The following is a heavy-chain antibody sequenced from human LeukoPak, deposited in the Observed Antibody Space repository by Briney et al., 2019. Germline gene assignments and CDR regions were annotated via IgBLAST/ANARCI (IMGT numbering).Heavy chain of an antibody. CDR2: ISTNGDST. Sequence: GGSLRLSCSGSGFTFSSYDMHWVRQAPGKGLEYVSTISTNGDSTYYAGSVKGRFTISRDNSKNTLYLQMSSLRAEDTAVYFCARVAWDGDYVDGHWGQGTLVTVSS. J-gene: IGHJ4*02. CDR1: GFTFSSYD. CDR3: ARVAWDGDYVDGH. V-gene: IGHV3-64D*06. D-gene: IGHD4-17*01.